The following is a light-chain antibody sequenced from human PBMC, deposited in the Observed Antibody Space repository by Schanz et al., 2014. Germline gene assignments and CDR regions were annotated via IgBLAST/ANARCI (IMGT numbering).Light chain of an antibody. V-gene: IGLV2-8*01. CDR1: SSDVGSYDY. Sequence: QSALTQPPSASGSPGQSVTISCTGTSSDVGSYDYVSWYQQHPGKAPKLMIFDVNQRPSGVPDRFSGSKSGTSASLAITGLQAEDEADYYCQSYDSSLSGPVFGGGIKLTVL. CDR3: QSYDSSLSGPV. J-gene: IGLJ2*01. CDR2: DVN.